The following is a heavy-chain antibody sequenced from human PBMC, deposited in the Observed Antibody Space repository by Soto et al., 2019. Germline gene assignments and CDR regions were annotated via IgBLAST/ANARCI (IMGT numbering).Heavy chain of an antibody. D-gene: IGHD1-26*01. CDR1: GYTPTNYD. J-gene: IGHJ4*02. Sequence: QVPLVQSGAEVKKPGASVTVSCKTSGYTPTNYDIGWVRQAPGQGLEWMGWISAYNGNTNSAQKLQGRLTMTTDTSTSTAHRELRSLRSDDTGVYHCARPLYRSGTYYAFDNWGQGTLVTVSS. CDR2: ISAYNGNT. CDR3: ARPLYRSGTYYAFDN. V-gene: IGHV1-18*01.